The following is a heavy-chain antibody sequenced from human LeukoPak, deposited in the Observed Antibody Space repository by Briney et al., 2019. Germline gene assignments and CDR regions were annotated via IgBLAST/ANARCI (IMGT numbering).Heavy chain of an antibody. V-gene: IGHV1-18*04. J-gene: IGHJ4*02. CDR2: ISAYNGNT. D-gene: IGHD2-2*01. CDR3: AFYCSSTSCYDAGFDY. Sequence: GASVKVSCKASGYTFTSYGISWVRQAPVQGLEWMGWISAYNGNTNYAQKLQGRVTMTTDTSTSTAYMELRSLRSDDTAVYYCAFYCSSTSCYDAGFDYWGQGTLVTVSS. CDR1: GYTFTSYG.